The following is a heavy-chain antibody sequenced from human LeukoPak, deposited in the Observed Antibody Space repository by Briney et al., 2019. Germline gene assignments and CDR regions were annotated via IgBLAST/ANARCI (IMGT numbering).Heavy chain of an antibody. J-gene: IGHJ4*02. CDR2: INHSGST. CDR1: GGSFSGYY. V-gene: IGHV4-34*01. Sequence: PSETLSLTCAVYGGSFSGYYWSWIRQPPGKGLEWIGEINHSGSTNYNPSLKSRVTISVDTSKNQFSLKLSSVTAADTAVYYYARDRRNYYDSSGYTRRFDYWGQGTLVTVSS. CDR3: ARDRRNYYDSSGYTRRFDY. D-gene: IGHD3-22*01.